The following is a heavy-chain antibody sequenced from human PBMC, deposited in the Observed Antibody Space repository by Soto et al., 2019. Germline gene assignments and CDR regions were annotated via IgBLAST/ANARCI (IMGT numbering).Heavy chain of an antibody. Sequence: QGQLVQSGAEVKTPGSSVKVSCKYFGGTFSSYTITWVRQAPGQGLEWMGGTIPIFGTPNYAQKFQGRLTIAADASSNTVYMDLSSLRSEDTAVYYCATLNILGDFWSGRDYWGEGNLVTVSS. V-gene: IGHV1-69*01. D-gene: IGHD3-3*01. CDR2: TIPIFGTP. J-gene: IGHJ4*02. CDR1: GGTFSSYT. CDR3: ATLNILGDFWSGRDY.